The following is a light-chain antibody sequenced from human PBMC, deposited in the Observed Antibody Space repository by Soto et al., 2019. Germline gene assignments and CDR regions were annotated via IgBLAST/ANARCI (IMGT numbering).Light chain of an antibody. Sequence: QSALTQPASVSGSPGQSITISCTGTSSDVGGYNYVSWYQQHPGKAPKLMIYEVSNRPSGVSNRFSGSKSGNTASLTICGLQAEDEADYYCSSYTSSSTVVVFGGGTKLTVL. CDR3: SSYTSSSTVVV. CDR1: SSDVGGYNY. V-gene: IGLV2-14*01. J-gene: IGLJ2*01. CDR2: EVS.